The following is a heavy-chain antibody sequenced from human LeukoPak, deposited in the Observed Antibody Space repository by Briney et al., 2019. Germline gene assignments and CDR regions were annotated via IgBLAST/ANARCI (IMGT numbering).Heavy chain of an antibody. CDR1: GDSIGDFY. D-gene: IGHD7-27*01. V-gene: IGHV4-59*01. CDR2: IYYFERT. Sequence: SETLSLTCTVSGDSIGDFYWSWIRQPPRKGLEWIGHIYYFERTDYNPSLESRVTISVDAAKNHFSLKLRSVTPLDTAVYYCAKLGSPRAYWGQGILVTVSS. J-gene: IGHJ4*02. CDR3: AKLGSPRAY.